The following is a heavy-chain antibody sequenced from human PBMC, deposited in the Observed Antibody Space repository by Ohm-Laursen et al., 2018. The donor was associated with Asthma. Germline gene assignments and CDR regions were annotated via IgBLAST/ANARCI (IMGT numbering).Heavy chain of an antibody. CDR3: AKDLNEDYDSSGYYFY. Sequence: SLRLSCTASGFTFSFYTMNWVRQAPGKGLEWVAVISYDGSNKYYADSVKGRFTISRDNSKNTLYLQMNSLRAEDTAVYYCAKDLNEDYDSSGYYFYWGQGTLVTVSS. D-gene: IGHD3-22*01. J-gene: IGHJ4*02. CDR2: ISYDGSNK. CDR1: GFTFSFYT. V-gene: IGHV3-30*18.